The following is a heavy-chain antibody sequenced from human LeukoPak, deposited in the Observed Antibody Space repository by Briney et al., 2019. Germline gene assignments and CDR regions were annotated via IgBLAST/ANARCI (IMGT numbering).Heavy chain of an antibody. CDR3: AKGSGRGIVGAPDGHAFDI. V-gene: IGHV3-30*02. CDR2: IRYDGSNK. D-gene: IGHD1-26*01. Sequence: SGGSLRLSCAASGFTFSSYGMHWVRQAPGKGLEWVAFIRYDGSNKYYADSVKGRFTISRDNSKNTLYLQMNSLRAEDTAVYYCAKGSGRGIVGAPDGHAFDIWGQGTMVTVSS. CDR1: GFTFSSYG. J-gene: IGHJ3*02.